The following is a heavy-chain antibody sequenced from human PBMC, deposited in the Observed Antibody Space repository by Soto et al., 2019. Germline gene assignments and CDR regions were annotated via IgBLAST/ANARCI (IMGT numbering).Heavy chain of an antibody. J-gene: IGHJ5*02. CDR2: IYTGGST. D-gene: IGHD4-17*01. Sequence: LRLSCAASGFTVSRDYMSWVRQTPGKGLEWVSVIYTGGSTYYADSVKGRFTFSRDNSKNTLYLQMNSLRAEDTAVYYCARAYGGNPALFDPWGQGTLVTVSS. CDR1: GFTVSRDY. CDR3: ARAYGGNPALFDP. V-gene: IGHV3-53*01.